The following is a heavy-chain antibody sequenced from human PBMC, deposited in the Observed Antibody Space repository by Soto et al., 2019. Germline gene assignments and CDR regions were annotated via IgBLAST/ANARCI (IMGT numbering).Heavy chain of an antibody. CDR2: INPNSGGT. V-gene: IGHV1-2*02. CDR1: GYTFTGYY. J-gene: IGHJ4*02. Sequence: ASVKVSFKASGYTFTGYYMHWVRQAPGQGLEWMGWINPNSGGTNYAQKFQGRVTMTRDTSISTAYMELSSLRSEDTAVYYCVANVVVTATGSDYWGQGTLVTVSS. D-gene: IGHD2-21*02. CDR3: VANVVVTATGSDY.